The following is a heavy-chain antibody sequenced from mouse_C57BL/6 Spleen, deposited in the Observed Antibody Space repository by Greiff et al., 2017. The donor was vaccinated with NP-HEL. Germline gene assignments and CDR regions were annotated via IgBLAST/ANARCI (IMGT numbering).Heavy chain of an antibody. CDR1: GFTFSRYA. J-gene: IGHJ4*01. V-gene: IGHV5-9-1*02. D-gene: IGHD3-2*02. Sequence: EVHLVESGEGLVKPGGSLKLSCAASGFTFSRYAMSWVRQTPEKRLAWVAYISSGGDYIYYADTVMGRCTISGDNARNTLYMQMSSLKSEDTAMYYCTRGQLRLRAMDYWGQGTSVTVSS. CDR3: TRGQLRLRAMDY. CDR2: ISSGGDYI.